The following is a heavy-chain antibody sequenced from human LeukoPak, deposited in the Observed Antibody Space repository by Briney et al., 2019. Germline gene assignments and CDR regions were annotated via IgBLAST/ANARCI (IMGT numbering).Heavy chain of an antibody. J-gene: IGHJ4*02. D-gene: IGHD3-10*01. CDR2: INHSGST. CDR3: ARGALLGYYGSGSYYVYFDY. V-gene: IGHV4-34*01. CDR1: GGSFSGYH. Sequence: SETLSLTCAVYGGSFSGYHWSWIRQPPGKGLEWIGEINHSGSTNYNPSLKSRVTISVDTSKNQFSLKLSSVTAADTAVYYCARGALLGYYGSGSYYVYFDYWGQGTLVTVSS.